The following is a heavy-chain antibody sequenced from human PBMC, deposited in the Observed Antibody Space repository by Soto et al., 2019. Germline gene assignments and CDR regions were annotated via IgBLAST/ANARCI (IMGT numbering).Heavy chain of an antibody. CDR2: ISGSGGST. CDR1: GFTFSSYA. D-gene: IGHD3-3*01. CDR3: AKDWYFGSTIFGLMFDY. Sequence: VQVLESGGGLAQPGGSLRLSCAASGFTFSSYAMSWVRQAPGKGLEWVSAISGSGGSTNYADSVKGRFTISRDNSKNTLYLQMNSLRAEDTAVYYCAKDWYFGSTIFGLMFDYWGQGTLVTVSS. J-gene: IGHJ4*02. V-gene: IGHV3-23*01.